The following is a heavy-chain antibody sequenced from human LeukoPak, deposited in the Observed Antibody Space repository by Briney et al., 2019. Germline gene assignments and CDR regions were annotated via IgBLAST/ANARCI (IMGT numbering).Heavy chain of an antibody. Sequence: GGSLRLSCTASGFTFSSYAMSWVRQAPGKGLEWVSAISGSGGSTYYADSVKGRFTISRDNSKNTLYLQMNSLRAEDAAVYYCAKALFFLLDAFDIWGQGTMVTVSS. CDR3: AKALFFLLDAFDI. CDR1: GFTFSSYA. V-gene: IGHV3-23*01. J-gene: IGHJ3*02. D-gene: IGHD2/OR15-2a*01. CDR2: ISGSGGST.